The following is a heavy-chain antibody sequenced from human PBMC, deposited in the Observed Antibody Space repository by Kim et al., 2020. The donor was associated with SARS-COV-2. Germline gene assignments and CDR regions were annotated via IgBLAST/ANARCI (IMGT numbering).Heavy chain of an antibody. J-gene: IGHJ3*02. Sequence: DSVKGRFTISRDNAKNSLYLQMNSLRAEDTAVYYCARVGVAARSDAFDIWGQGTMVTVSS. D-gene: IGHD6-6*01. V-gene: IGHV3-11*05. CDR3: ARVGVAARSDAFDI.